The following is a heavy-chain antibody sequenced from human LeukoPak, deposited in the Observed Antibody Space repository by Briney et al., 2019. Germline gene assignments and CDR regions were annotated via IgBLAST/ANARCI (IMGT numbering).Heavy chain of an antibody. Sequence: PGGSLRLSCAASGFTFSSYAMTWVRQAPGEGLEWVSSISGSGGSTYYADSVKGRFTISRDNSKNTLYLQMNSLRAEDTAVYYCAKDGYSGYGYYFDYWGQGTLVTVSS. CDR3: AKDGYSGYGYYFDY. CDR1: GFTFSSYA. CDR2: ISGSGGST. V-gene: IGHV3-23*01. J-gene: IGHJ4*02. D-gene: IGHD5-12*01.